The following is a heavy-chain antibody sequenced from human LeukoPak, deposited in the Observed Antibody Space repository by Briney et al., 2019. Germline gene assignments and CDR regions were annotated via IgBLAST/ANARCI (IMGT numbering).Heavy chain of an antibody. J-gene: IGHJ4*02. D-gene: IGHD6-13*01. CDR1: GYTFTSYA. V-gene: IGHV1-3*01. CDR2: INAGNGNT. CDR3: ARSNNLLIAADY. Sequence: ASVKVSCKASGYTFTSYAMHWVRQAPGQRLEWMGWINAGNGNTKYSQKFQGRVTITRDTSASTAYMELSSLRSEDTAVYYCARSNNLLIAADYWGQGTLVTVSS.